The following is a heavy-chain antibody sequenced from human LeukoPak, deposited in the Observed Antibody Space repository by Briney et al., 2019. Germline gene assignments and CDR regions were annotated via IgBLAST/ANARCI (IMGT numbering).Heavy chain of an antibody. CDR3: TTRRVDTGVVTGYF. Sequence: GGSLRLSCAASGIIFNNVWMNWVRQAPGKGLEWVARIKSESDGGTTDYAAPVKGRFTISRDDSKNTLYLQMNSLKTDDTALYYCTTRRVDTGVVTGYFWGQGTLVTVSS. CDR2: IKSESDGGTT. J-gene: IGHJ4*02. V-gene: IGHV3-15*07. D-gene: IGHD2-21*02. CDR1: GIIFNNVW.